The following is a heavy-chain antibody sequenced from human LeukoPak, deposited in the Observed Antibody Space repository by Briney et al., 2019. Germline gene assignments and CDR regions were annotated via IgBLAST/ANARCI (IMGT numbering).Heavy chain of an antibody. CDR1: GFTFDDYA. CDR3: AKGGGDFSSGFYSRYFDS. V-gene: IGHV3-9*01. Sequence: PGRSLRLSCAASGFTFDDYAMHWVRQAPGKGLEWVSGISWNSGSIGYADSVKGRFTISRDNAKNTLYLQMNSLRADDTAVYYCAKGGGDFSSGFYSRYFDSWGQGTLVTVSS. J-gene: IGHJ4*02. CDR2: ISWNSGSI. D-gene: IGHD3-3*01.